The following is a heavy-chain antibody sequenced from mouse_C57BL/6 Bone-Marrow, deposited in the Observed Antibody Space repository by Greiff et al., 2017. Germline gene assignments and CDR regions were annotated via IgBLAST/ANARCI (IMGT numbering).Heavy chain of an antibody. V-gene: IGHV14-3*01. J-gene: IGHJ2*01. Sequence: EVQLVESVAELVRPGASVKLSCTASGFNIKNTYMHWVKQRPEQGLEWIGRIDPANGNTKYAPKFQGKATLTADTSSNTAYLQLSSLTSEDTAIYYCARGFPYYYGSSYPYYFDYWGQGTTLTVSS. D-gene: IGHD1-1*01. CDR3: ARGFPYYYGSSYPYYFDY. CDR1: GFNIKNTY. CDR2: IDPANGNT.